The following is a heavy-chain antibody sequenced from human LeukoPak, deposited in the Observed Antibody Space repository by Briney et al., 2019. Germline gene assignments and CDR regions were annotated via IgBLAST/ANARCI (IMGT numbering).Heavy chain of an antibody. D-gene: IGHD6-19*01. CDR3: TGSIAVAGTVYYYYGMDV. Sequence: PGRSLRLSCTASGFTFGDYAMSWVRQAPGKGLEWVGFIRSKAYGGTTEYAASAKGRFTISRDDSKSIAYLQMNSLKTEDTAVYYCTGSIAVAGTVYYYYGMDVWGQGTTVTVSS. V-gene: IGHV3-49*04. J-gene: IGHJ6*02. CDR1: GFTFGDYA. CDR2: IRSKAYGGTT.